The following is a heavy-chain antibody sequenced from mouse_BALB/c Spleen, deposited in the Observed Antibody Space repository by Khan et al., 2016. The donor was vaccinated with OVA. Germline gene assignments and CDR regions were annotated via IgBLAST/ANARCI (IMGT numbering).Heavy chain of an antibody. CDR3: ARPPYFSYVLDN. Sequence: QIQLVQSGPEVKTPGETVKISCKASGHTFTKFGMNWVKQAPGKGLKWMGWINTYTGEPTYADDFNGRFAFSLETSASTAYLQINNLKNEDTATYFCARPPYFSYVLDNWGQGTSVTVSS. CDR1: GHTFTKFG. D-gene: IGHD2-10*01. J-gene: IGHJ4*01. CDR2: INTYTGEP. V-gene: IGHV9-3-1*01.